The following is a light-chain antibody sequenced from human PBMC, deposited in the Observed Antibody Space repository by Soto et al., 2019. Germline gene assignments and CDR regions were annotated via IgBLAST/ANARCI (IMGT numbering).Light chain of an antibody. V-gene: IGLV1-44*01. CDR2: NND. J-gene: IGLJ1*01. CDR3: AAWDGSVNGFYV. CDR1: SSNIGTNS. Sequence: QSVLTQPPSASGTPGQRVTISCSGGSSNIGTNSVNWYQQLPGRAPKLLIYNNDLRPSGVPDRFSGSKSGTSASLAISGLQSESEADYYCAAWDGSVNGFYVFGIGTKVXVL.